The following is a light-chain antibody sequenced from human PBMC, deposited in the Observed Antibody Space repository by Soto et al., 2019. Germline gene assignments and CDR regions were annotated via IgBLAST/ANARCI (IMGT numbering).Light chain of an antibody. CDR1: SSNIGAGYD. Sequence: QSVLTQPPSVSGAPGPRVTISCTGSSSNIGAGYDVHWYQQLPGTAPKLLIYGNSNRPSGVPDRFSGSKSGTSASLAITGLQAEDEADYYCQSYDSSLSDVVFGGGTQLTV. V-gene: IGLV1-40*01. J-gene: IGLJ2*01. CDR2: GNS. CDR3: QSYDSSLSDVV.